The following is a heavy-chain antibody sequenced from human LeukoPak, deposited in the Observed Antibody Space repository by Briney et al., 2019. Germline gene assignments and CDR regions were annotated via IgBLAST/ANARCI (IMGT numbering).Heavy chain of an antibody. CDR1: GGTFSSYA. CDR3: ASNYGADYYFDY. Sequence: ASVKVSCKASGGTFSSYAISWARQAPGQGLEWMGGIIPIFGTANYAQKFQGRVTITTDESTSTAYMELSSLRSEDTAVYYCASNYGADYYFDYWGQGTLVTVSS. CDR2: IIPIFGTA. D-gene: IGHD4-17*01. J-gene: IGHJ4*02. V-gene: IGHV1-69*05.